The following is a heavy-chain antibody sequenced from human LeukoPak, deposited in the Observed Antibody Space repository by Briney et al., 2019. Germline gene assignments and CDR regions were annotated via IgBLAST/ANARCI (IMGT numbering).Heavy chain of an antibody. D-gene: IGHD6-19*01. J-gene: IGHJ4*02. Sequence: ASVKVSCKASGYTFTGYYMHWVRQAPGQGLEWMGWINPNSGGTNYAQKFQGRVTITRDTSISTAYMELSSLRSDDTAVYYCARDLGPVAVAGTGGYWGQGTLVTVSS. CDR3: ARDLGPVAVAGTGGY. CDR2: INPNSGGT. CDR1: GYTFTGYY. V-gene: IGHV1-2*02.